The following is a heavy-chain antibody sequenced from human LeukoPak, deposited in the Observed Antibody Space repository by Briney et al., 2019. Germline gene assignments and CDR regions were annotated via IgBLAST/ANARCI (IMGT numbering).Heavy chain of an antibody. J-gene: IGHJ4*02. V-gene: IGHV3-66*01. CDR3: ARVSPFDY. CDR1: GFTVSTSY. Sequence: GGSLRLSCAASGFTVSTSYVSWVRQAPGKGLEWVSVTYSSGTTYYADSLKGRFTISRDSSKNTLYLQINNLRVDDTAVYYGARVSPFDYWGQGTLVTVSS. CDR2: TYSSGTT.